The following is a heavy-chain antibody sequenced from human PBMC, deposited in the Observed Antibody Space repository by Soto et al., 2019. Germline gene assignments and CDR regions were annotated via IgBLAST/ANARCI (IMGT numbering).Heavy chain of an antibody. V-gene: IGHV1-18*01. D-gene: IGHD2-21*01. CDR3: ARGRGVVIPAGTPDAFDV. Sequence: AEVKVSCKTSGYIFNKYGFNWVRQAPGQGXEWMGRISAFNGYTNFAQKFQGRVTLTTDTSTNTAYMELSSLRSDDTAIYYCARGRGVVIPAGTPDAFDVWGQGTMVTVSS. J-gene: IGHJ3*01. CDR1: GYIFNKYG. CDR2: ISAFNGYT.